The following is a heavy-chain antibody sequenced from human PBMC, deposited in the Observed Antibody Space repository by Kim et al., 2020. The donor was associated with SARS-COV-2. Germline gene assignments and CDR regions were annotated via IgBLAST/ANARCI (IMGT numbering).Heavy chain of an antibody. CDR1: GFTYGTYD. CDR3: ARAQQESDYGDYGRFDY. CDR2: INSRGRT. V-gene: IGHV3-23*05. D-gene: IGHD4-17*01. Sequence: GGSLRLSCAASGFTYGTYDMAWVRQAPGTGLDWVSSINSRGRTYYGDSVKGRFIVSRDNSGNTLYLQMNSLRAEDTAVYYCARAQQESDYGDYGRFDYWGQGTLVVVSS. J-gene: IGHJ4*02.